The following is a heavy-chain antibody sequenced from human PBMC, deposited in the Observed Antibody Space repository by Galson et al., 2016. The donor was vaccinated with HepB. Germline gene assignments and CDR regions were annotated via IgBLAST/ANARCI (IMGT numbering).Heavy chain of an antibody. CDR3: VAGTYDDYVWGSFRLGY. CDR2: INHSGNT. Sequence: SETLSLTCAVYDESFSGYYWSWIRQPPGKGLEWIGEINHSGNTNYNPSLKSRVTISVDTSKNQFSLKLSSVTAADTAVYYCVAGTYDDYVWGSFRLGYWGQGTLVTVSS. V-gene: IGHV4-34*01. J-gene: IGHJ4*02. CDR1: DESFSGYY. D-gene: IGHD3-16*02.